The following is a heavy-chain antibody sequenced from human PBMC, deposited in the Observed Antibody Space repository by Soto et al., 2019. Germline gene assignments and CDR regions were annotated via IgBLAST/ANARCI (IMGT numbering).Heavy chain of an antibody. D-gene: IGHD2-2*01. J-gene: IGHJ4*02. CDR1: GFTFSNYA. CDR3: AKRPASIITFDY. V-gene: IGHV3-23*01. Sequence: EVQLLDSGGGLVQPGGSLRLSCAASGFTFSNYAMSWVRQAPGKGLEWVSTISGNGGSTYYADSVKGRFTISRDNSKNMLFLQINSRRDDDSAVYYCAKRPASIITFDYWGQGTPVTVSS. CDR2: ISGNGGST.